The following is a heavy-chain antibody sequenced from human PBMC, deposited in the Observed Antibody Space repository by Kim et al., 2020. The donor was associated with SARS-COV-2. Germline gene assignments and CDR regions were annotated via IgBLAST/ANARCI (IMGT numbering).Heavy chain of an antibody. CDR1: GFTFSRSW. D-gene: IGHD5-18*01. CDR2: LNSDGSST. Sequence: GGSLRLSCAASGFTFSRSWMHLVRQAPGTGLVCVSRLNSDGSSTSYADSAKGRFTISRDNAKKTLYLHMNSLISEDTAVYYCASVGHLCAAFWG. CDR3: ASVGHLCAAF. J-gene: IGHJ2*01. V-gene: IGHV3-74*01.